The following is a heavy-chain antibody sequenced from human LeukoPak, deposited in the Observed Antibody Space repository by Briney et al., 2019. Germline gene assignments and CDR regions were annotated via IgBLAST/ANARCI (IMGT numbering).Heavy chain of an antibody. J-gene: IGHJ4*02. D-gene: IGHD3-22*01. V-gene: IGHV3-53*01. CDR1: GFTVSSNY. CDR2: IYSGGST. CDR3: ARVGKNYYDSSGYYYLFDY. Sequence: GGSLRLSCAASGFTVSSNYMSWVRQAPGKGLGWVSVIYSGGSTYYADSVKGRFTISRDNSKNTLYLQMNSLRAEDTAVYYCARVGKNYYDSSGYYYLFDYWGQGTLVTVSS.